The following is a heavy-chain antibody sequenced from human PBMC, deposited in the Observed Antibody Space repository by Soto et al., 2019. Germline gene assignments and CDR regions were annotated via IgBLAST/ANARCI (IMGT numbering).Heavy chain of an antibody. V-gene: IGHV4-4*02. CDR2: LYSGGSA. Sequence: SETLSLTCAVSGGSISTSNWWSWVRQPPGKGLEWIGTLYSGGSAYYNASLKSRVAMSVDTSKNQFSLKVTSVTAADTAVYYCVKRSPGTMLDNWGQGTLVTVSS. CDR1: GGSISTSNW. CDR3: VKRSPGTMLDN. J-gene: IGHJ4*02.